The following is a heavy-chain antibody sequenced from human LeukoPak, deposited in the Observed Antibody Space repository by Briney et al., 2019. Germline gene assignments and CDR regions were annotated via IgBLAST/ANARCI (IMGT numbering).Heavy chain of an antibody. V-gene: IGHV4-59*01. D-gene: IGHD6-19*01. CDR1: GGSISSYY. CDR2: IYYSGST. J-gene: IGHJ4*02. Sequence: SETLSLTCTVSGGSISSYYWSWIRQPPGKGLEWIGYIYYSGSTNYNPSLKSRVTISVDTSKSQFSLKLSSVTAADTAVYYCARTPYSSGWYIDYWGQGTLVTVSS. CDR3: ARTPYSSGWYIDY.